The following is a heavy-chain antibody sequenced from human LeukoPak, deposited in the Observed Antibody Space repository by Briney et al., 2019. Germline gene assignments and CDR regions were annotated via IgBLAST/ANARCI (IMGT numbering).Heavy chain of an antibody. J-gene: IGHJ4*02. CDR3: TRDRSRAEDD. Sequence: GGSLRLSCAASGFTFSGHWMSWVRPAPGKGLEWVANINQGGSDKYYVDSVKGRFTISRDNANNLLYLQMNSLRSEDTAVYYCTRDRSRAEDDWGQGTLVTVSS. CDR2: INQGGSDK. D-gene: IGHD1-14*01. V-gene: IGHV3-7*01. CDR1: GFTFSGHW.